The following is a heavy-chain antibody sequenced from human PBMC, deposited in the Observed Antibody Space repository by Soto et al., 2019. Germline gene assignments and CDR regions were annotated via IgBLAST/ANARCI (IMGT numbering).Heavy chain of an antibody. CDR1: GFSLTNGRMG. D-gene: IGHD4-17*01. J-gene: IGHJ6*02. CDR2: FFSDAER. Sequence: QVTLKESGPVLMKPTETLTLTCSVSGFSLTNGRMGVSWIRQPPGKALEWLAHFFSDAERSYSTSMQSRLNMYKDSSGSQVVLTMTNMAPADTATYYCARMDGDYNYYGLDVWGHGIAVTVSS. V-gene: IGHV2-26*01. CDR3: ARMDGDYNYYGLDV.